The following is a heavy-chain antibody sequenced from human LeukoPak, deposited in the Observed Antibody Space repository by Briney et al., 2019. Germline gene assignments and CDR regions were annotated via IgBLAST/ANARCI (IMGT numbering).Heavy chain of an antibody. D-gene: IGHD2-2*01. Sequence: GGSLRLSCAASGFTFSSYWMHWVRRAPGKGLVWVSRINTDGSSTSYADSVKGRFTISRDNAKNTLYLQMNSLRAEDTAVYYCARVLRAPVPPDYWGQGTLVTVSS. J-gene: IGHJ4*02. V-gene: IGHV3-74*01. CDR1: GFTFSSYW. CDR2: INTDGSST. CDR3: ARVLRAPVPPDY.